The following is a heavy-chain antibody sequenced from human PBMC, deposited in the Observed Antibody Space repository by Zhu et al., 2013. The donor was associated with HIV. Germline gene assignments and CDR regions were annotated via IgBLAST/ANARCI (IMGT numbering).Heavy chain of an antibody. J-gene: IGHJ3*02. D-gene: IGHD6-6*01. Sequence: QVQLVQSGAEVKKPGASVKVSCKASGYTFYSYAISWVRQAPGQGLEWMGWISAFNGHTKYAQKLQGRVTMTTDTSTSTAYMELRSLRSDDTAVYYCARDLYSTSSRPFDIVGQGTMVTVSS. CDR2: ISAFNGHT. CDR1: GYTFYSYA. V-gene: IGHV1-18*01. CDR3: ARDLYSTSSRPFDI.